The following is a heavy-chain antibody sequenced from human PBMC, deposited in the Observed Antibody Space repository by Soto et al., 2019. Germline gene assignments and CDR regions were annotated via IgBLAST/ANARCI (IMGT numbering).Heavy chain of an antibody. CDR1: GFTFSSYA. CDR3: AKDAPRYYGSGSYYVPFDY. CDR2: ISGSGGST. V-gene: IGHV3-23*01. Sequence: GGSLRLSCAASGFTFSSYAMSWVRQAPGKGLEWVSAISGSGGSTYYADSVKGRFTISRDNSKNTLYLQMNSLRAEDTAVYYCAKDAPRYYGSGSYYVPFDYWGQGTLVTVSS. J-gene: IGHJ4*02. D-gene: IGHD3-10*01.